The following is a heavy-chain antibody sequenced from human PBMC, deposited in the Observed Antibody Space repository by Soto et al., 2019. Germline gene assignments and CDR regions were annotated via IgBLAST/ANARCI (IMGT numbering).Heavy chain of an antibody. CDR2: ISAHNGNT. Sequence: QVHLVQSGAEVKKPGASVTVSCKGSGYAFTTYGITWVRQAPGQGLEWMGWISAHNGNTNYAQKLQGRVTVTRDTSTITAYKELRILRSDDTAVYYCARGRYGDYWGQGALVTVSS. CDR1: GYAFTTYG. CDR3: ARGRYGDY. J-gene: IGHJ4*02. V-gene: IGHV1-18*01. D-gene: IGHD1-1*01.